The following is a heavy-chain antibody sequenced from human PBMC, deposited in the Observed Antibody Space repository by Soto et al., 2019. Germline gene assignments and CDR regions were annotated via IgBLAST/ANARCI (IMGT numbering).Heavy chain of an antibody. Sequence: QVQLVQSGAEVKKPGSSVKVSCKASGGTFSSYAISWVRQAPGQGLEWMGGILPIFGTANYAQKFQGRVTITADESTSTADMELSRLRSEGTAVYYCAILSYCGGDCYSDAFDIWGQGTMVTVSS. J-gene: IGHJ3*02. D-gene: IGHD2-21*02. CDR1: GGTFSSYA. CDR3: AILSYCGGDCYSDAFDI. CDR2: ILPIFGTA. V-gene: IGHV1-69*12.